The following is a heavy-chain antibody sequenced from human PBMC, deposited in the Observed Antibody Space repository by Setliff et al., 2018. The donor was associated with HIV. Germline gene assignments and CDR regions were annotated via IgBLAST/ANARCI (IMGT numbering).Heavy chain of an antibody. CDR2: INGNGGST. CDR3: ARVKYDSSGYLSYMDV. Sequence: PGGSLRLSCAASGFTFEDYGMSWVRQVPGKGLEWVSGINGNGGSTGYADSVKGRLTISRDNAKKSLYLQMNSLRVEDTALYYCARVKYDSSGYLSYMDVWGKGTTVTVS. D-gene: IGHD3-22*01. V-gene: IGHV3-20*04. J-gene: IGHJ6*03. CDR1: GFTFEDYG.